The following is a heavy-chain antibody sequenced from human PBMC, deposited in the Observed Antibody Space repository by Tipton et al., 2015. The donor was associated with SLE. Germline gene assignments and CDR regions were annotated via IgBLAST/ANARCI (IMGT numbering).Heavy chain of an antibody. J-gene: IGHJ6*03. CDR1: GFNFDDYA. CDR3: AKAPFEKGPYYYYYYMDV. Sequence: SLRLSCAASGFNFDDYAMHWVRQGPGKGLEWVSGISWDSGSLDYADSVKGRFTISRDNAKNSLHLQMNSLRPEDTALYYCAKAPFEKGPYYYYYYMDVWGRGTTVTVSS. V-gene: IGHV3-9*01. CDR2: ISWDSGSL. D-gene: IGHD3-9*01.